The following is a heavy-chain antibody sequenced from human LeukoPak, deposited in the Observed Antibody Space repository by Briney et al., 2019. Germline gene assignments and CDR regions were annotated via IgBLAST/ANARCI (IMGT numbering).Heavy chain of an antibody. CDR1: GFTFSSYG. CDR3: AKERDLSRMTYYFDY. D-gene: IGHD1-14*01. Sequence: GGSLRLSCAASGFTFSSYGIHWVRHAPGKGLEWVAFIRSDGSDKYYADSVKGRFTISRDNSKKTVYLQMSSLRAEDTALYSCAKERDLSRMTYYFDYWGQGTLVTVSS. CDR2: IRSDGSDK. J-gene: IGHJ4*02. V-gene: IGHV3-30*02.